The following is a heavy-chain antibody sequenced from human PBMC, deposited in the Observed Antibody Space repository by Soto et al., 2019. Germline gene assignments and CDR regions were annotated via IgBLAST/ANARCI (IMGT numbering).Heavy chain of an antibody. CDR2: IKSKTDGGTT. V-gene: IGHV3-15*07. J-gene: IGHJ1*01. CDR3: TTRSAGSWYRSAEYFQH. Sequence: GGSLRLSCAASGFTFSNAWMNWVRQAPGKGLEWVGRIKSKTDGGTTDYAAPVKGRFTISRDDSKNTLYLQMNSLKTEDTAVYYCTTRSAGSWYRSAEYFQHWGQGTLVTVSS. D-gene: IGHD6-13*01. CDR1: GFTFSNAW.